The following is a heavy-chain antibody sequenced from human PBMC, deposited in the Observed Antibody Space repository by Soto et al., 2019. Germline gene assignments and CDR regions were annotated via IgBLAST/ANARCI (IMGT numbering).Heavy chain of an antibody. CDR3: ARTTPHTLFSYYYCGMDV. V-gene: IGHV4-4*07. J-gene: IGHJ6*02. CDR2: IYTSGST. Sequence: LSLTCTVSGGSISSYYWSWIRQPAGQGLEWIGRIYTSGSTNYNPSLKSRVTMSVDTSKNQFSLKLSSVTAADTAVYYCARTTPHTLFSYYYCGMDVWGQGTTVTVSS. CDR1: GGSISSYY. D-gene: IGHD3-3*01.